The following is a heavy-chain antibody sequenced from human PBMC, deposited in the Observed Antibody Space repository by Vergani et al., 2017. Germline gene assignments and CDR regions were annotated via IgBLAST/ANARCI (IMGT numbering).Heavy chain of an antibody. CDR3: ARDRGFGELLHDGLPGDNWFDP. CDR2: IYTSGAT. D-gene: IGHD3-10*01. J-gene: IGHJ5*02. V-gene: IGHV4-61*02. Sequence: QVQLQESGPGLVKPSQTLSLTCTVSGGSFSTGGQSWTWLRQSAGKGLEWIGRIYTSGATNYNPSLRSRAIMSVDASKKQFSLKLTSVTAADTAVYYCARDRGFGELLHDGLPGDNWFDPWGQGTLVTVSS. CDR1: GGSFSTGGQS.